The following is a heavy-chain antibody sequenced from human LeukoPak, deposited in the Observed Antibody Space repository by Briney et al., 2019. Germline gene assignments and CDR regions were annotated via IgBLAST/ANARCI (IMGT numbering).Heavy chain of an antibody. CDR1: GFTFSGSA. CDR2: IRSKANSYAT. CDR3: ASYFRCSGATCYTNY. V-gene: IGHV3-73*01. D-gene: IGHD2-2*02. Sequence: PGGSLRLSCAASGFTFSGSAMHWVRQASGKGLEWVGRIRSKANSYATAYAASVKGRFTISRDNAKNTLYLQMNSLRAEDTAVYYCASYFRCSGATCYTNYWGQGTLVTVSS. J-gene: IGHJ4*02.